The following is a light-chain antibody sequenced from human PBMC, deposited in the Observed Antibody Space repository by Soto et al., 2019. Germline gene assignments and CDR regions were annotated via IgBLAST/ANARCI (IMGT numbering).Light chain of an antibody. CDR3: QQYNSYSA. V-gene: IGKV1-5*03. Sequence: DIQMTQSPSTLSASVGDRVTITCRASQSISSWLAWYQQKPGKAPKVLIYKASSLESGVPSRFSGSGSGTEFTLTISSLQPDDFATYYCQQYNSYSAFGQGTKVEIK. J-gene: IGKJ1*01. CDR1: QSISSW. CDR2: KAS.